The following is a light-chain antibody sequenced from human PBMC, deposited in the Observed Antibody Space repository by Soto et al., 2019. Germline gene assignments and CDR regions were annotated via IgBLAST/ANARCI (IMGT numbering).Light chain of an antibody. CDR2: DVS. CDR1: SSDVGTYDF. V-gene: IGLV2-23*02. CDR3: CSSVRRGTSFYV. Sequence: QPELTHAASVSRAPGQSISISYTGTSSDVGTYDFVSWYQQHPGKVPKLIIYDVSKRPSGVSTRFSGSKSGNTASLTISGLQTEDEADYYCCSSVRRGTSFYVFGSGTKVTVL. J-gene: IGLJ1*01.